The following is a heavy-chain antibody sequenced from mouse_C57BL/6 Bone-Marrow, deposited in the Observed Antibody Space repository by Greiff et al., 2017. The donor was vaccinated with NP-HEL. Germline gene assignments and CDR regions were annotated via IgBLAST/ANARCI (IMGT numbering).Heavy chain of an antibody. CDR3: TGARIRFAY. D-gene: IGHD3-1*01. V-gene: IGHV1-81*01. CDR1: GYTFTSYG. J-gene: IGHJ3*01. Sequence: VQLQQSGAELASPGASVKLSCKASGYTFTSYGISWVKQRTGQGLEWIGEIYPRSGNTYYNEKFKGKATLTADKSSSTAYMELRSLTSEDSAVYYCTGARIRFAYWGQGTLVTVSA. CDR2: IYPRSGNT.